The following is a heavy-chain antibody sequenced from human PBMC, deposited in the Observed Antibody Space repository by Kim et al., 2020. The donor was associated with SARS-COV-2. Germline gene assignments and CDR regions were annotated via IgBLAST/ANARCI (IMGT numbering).Heavy chain of an antibody. J-gene: IGHJ5*02. D-gene: IGHD2-2*01. V-gene: IGHV3-15*01. Sequence: GGSLRLSCAASGFTFSNAWMSWVRQAPGKGLEWVGRIKSKTDGGTTDYAAPVKGRFTISRDDSKNTLYLQMNSLKTEDTAVYYCTTAKFFCSSTSCHSVWFDPWGQGTLVTVSS. CDR3: TTAKFFCSSTSCHSVWFDP. CDR2: IKSKTDGGTT. CDR1: GFTFSNAW.